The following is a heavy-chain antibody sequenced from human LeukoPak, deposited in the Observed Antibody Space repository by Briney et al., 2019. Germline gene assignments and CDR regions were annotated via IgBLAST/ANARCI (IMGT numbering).Heavy chain of an antibody. CDR3: ARDRGYLGN. CDR2: SYGGGNT. D-gene: IGHD3-10*01. J-gene: IGHJ4*02. Sequence: GGSLRLSCAASGFTVSTNHMSWVRQAPGKGLDWVSVSYGGGNTHYADSVKGRFTTSRDNSKNTLFLQMNSLRAEDTAVYYCARDRGYLGNWGQGTLVTVSS. CDR1: GFTVSTNH. V-gene: IGHV3-66*01.